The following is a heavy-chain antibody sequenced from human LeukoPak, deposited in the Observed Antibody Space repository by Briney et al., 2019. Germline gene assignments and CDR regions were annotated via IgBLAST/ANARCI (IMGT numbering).Heavy chain of an antibody. J-gene: IGHJ5*02. CDR2: FDPEDGGT. D-gene: IGHD6-13*01. CDR1: GYTLTELS. V-gene: IGHV1-24*01. Sequence: ASVKVSCKVSGYTLTELSMHWVRQAPGKGLEWMGGFDPEDGGTIYAQKFQGRVTMTEDTSTDTAYMELSSLRSEDTAVYYCATAVIAAAGFANWFDPWGQGTLVTVSS. CDR3: ATAVIAAAGFANWFDP.